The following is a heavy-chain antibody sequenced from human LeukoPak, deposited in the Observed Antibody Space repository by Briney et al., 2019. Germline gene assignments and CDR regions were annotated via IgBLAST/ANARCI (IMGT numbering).Heavy chain of an antibody. D-gene: IGHD6-13*01. CDR3: ARGEWQQLAAFDY. Sequence: GGSLRLSCAASGFTFSDYYMSWIRQAPGKGLEWVSYISSSGSTIYYADSVRGRFTISRDNVKNSLYLQMNSLRAEDTAVYYCARGEWQQLAAFDYWGQGTLVTVSS. CDR2: ISSSGSTI. CDR1: GFTFSDYY. V-gene: IGHV3-11*01. J-gene: IGHJ4*02.